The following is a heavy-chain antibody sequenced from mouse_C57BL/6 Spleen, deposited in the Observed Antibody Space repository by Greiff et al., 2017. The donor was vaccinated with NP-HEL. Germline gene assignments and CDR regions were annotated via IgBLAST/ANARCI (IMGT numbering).Heavy chain of an antibody. CDR3: ARDLDTKDYYAMDY. J-gene: IGHJ4*01. CDR1: GYTFTSYW. Sequence: QVQLQQPGAELVRPGTSVKLSCKASGYTFTSYWMHWVKQRPGQGLEWIGVIDPSDSYTNYNQKFKGKATLTVDTSSSTAYMQLSSLTSEDSAVYYCARDLDTKDYYAMDYWGQGTSVTVSS. D-gene: IGHD2-12*01. V-gene: IGHV1-59*01. CDR2: IDPSDSYT.